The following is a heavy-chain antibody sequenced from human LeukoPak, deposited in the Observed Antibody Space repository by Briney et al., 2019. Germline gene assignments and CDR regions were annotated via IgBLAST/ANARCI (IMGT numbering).Heavy chain of an antibody. J-gene: IGHJ4*02. CDR3: ARDRSPTTAGTLDS. V-gene: IGHV1-69*06. CDR2: IIVFFGTA. Sequence: GASVKVSCKASGGSFGSDGVAWVRQAPGQGLXWXGRIIVFFGTAKYAQKFQGRVTITADTSTNTAYMELSHLRFEDTAVYFCARDRSPTTAGTLDSWGQGTLVTVSS. D-gene: IGHD5-12*01. CDR1: GGSFGSDG.